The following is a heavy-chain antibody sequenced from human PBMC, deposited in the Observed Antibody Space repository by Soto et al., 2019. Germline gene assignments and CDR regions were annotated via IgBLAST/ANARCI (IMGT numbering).Heavy chain of an antibody. CDR2: MNPNSGNT. CDR3: ATLWFGELLGNDAFDI. CDR1: GYTFTSYD. Sequence: QVQLVQSGAEVKKPGASVKVSCKASGYTFTSYDINWVRQATGQGLEWMGWMNPNSGNTGYAQKFQGRVTMTRNTSISTAYMELSRLRSEDTAVYYCATLWFGELLGNDAFDIWGQGTMVTVSS. D-gene: IGHD3-10*01. J-gene: IGHJ3*02. V-gene: IGHV1-8*01.